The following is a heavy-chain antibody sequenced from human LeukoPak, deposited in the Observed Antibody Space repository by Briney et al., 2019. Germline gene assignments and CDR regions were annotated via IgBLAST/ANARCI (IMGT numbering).Heavy chain of an antibody. Sequence: PSETLSLTCTVSGYSTSSGYYWGWIRQPPGKGLEWIGSIYHSGSTYYNPSLKSRVTISVDTSKNQFSLKLSSVTAADTAVYYCARAVVGATGGFIFDYWGQGTLVTVSS. D-gene: IGHD1-26*01. CDR1: GYSTSSGYY. CDR3: ARAVVGATGGFIFDY. V-gene: IGHV4-38-2*02. CDR2: IYHSGST. J-gene: IGHJ4*02.